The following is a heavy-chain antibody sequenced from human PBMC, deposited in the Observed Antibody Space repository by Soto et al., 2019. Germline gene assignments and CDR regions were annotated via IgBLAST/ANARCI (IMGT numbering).Heavy chain of an antibody. J-gene: IGHJ4*02. CDR1: GFTFSDEW. Sequence: EVQLVESGGGLVQPGGSLRLSCATSGFTFSDEWMHWVRQAPGKGLVWVSRLNKDGSYRNYADFVEGRFTIFRDDAKSELYLQLDRLRVEDTAVYYCARGGLEPFDSLGQGALVTVSP. CDR2: LNKDGSYR. D-gene: IGHD1-1*01. CDR3: ARGGLEPFDS. V-gene: IGHV3-74*01.